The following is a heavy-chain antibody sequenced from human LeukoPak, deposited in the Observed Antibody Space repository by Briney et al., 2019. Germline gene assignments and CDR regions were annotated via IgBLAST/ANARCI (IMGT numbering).Heavy chain of an antibody. CDR1: GGSISIGDYY. CDR3: AREISQAPWYFDY. D-gene: IGHD3-16*01. Sequence: SETLSLTCTASGGSISIGDYYWSWIRQPPGKGLEWIGYIYYSGSTYYNPSLKSRVTISVDTSKNQFSLKLSSVTAADAAVYYCAREISQAPWYFDYWGQGTLVTVSS. V-gene: IGHV4-30-4*01. J-gene: IGHJ4*02. CDR2: IYYSGST.